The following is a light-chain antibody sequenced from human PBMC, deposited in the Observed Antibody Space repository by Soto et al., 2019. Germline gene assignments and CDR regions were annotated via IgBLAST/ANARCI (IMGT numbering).Light chain of an antibody. CDR3: QQYNIWPPIT. J-gene: IGKJ5*01. Sequence: IVMPQSPATLSVSPGERATLSCRASQSVSSNLAWYQQKPGQAPRLLIYGAYTRAAGVPARFSGSGSGIEFTLTITSLQSEDIALYYCQQYNIWPPITFGQGTRLEIK. V-gene: IGKV3-15*01. CDR1: QSVSSN. CDR2: GAY.